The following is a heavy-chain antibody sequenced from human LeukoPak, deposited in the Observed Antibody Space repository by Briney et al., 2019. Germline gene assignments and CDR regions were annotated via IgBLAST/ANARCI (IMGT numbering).Heavy chain of an antibody. CDR1: GFTFSSYE. CDR3: ARDSINSSWYGCYYYYYMDV. V-gene: IGHV3-48*01. J-gene: IGHJ6*03. D-gene: IGHD6-13*01. Sequence: GGSLRLSCAASGFTFSSYEMNWVRQAPGKGLEWVSYISSSGSAIYYADSVKGRFTISRDNAKNTLYLQMNSLRAEDTAVYYCARDSINSSWYGCYYYYYMDVWGKGTTVTVSS. CDR2: ISSSGSAI.